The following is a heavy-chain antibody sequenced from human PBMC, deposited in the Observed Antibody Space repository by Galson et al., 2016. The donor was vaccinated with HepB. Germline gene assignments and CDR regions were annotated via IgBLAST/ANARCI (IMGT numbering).Heavy chain of an antibody. J-gene: IGHJ6*03. CDR1: GFSFSDFN. CDR2: ISRDGDM. CDR3: ARQGWVLYTTFGHYNYYMDV. D-gene: IGHD3-3*01. Sequence: SLRLSCAASGFSFSDFNMNWVRQVPGKGLEWVSSISRDGDMSYSESLKGRFIVSRDDADNSMYLHISRPRAEDTAVYYCARQGWVLYTTFGHYNYYMDVWGNGTTVTVSS. V-gene: IGHV3-69-1*01.